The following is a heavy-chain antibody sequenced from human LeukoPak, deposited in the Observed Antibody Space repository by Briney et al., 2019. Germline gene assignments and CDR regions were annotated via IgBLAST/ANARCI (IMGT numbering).Heavy chain of an antibody. CDR3: AELGITMIGGV. D-gene: IGHD3-10*02. CDR1: GFTFSSYR. V-gene: IGHV3-21*01. CDR2: ISSSSSYI. Sequence: GGSLRLSCAASGFTFSSYRMNWVRQAPGKGLEWVSSISSSSSYIYYADSVKGRFTISRDNAKNSLYLQMNSLRAEDTAVYYCAELGITMIGGVWGKGTTVTVSS. J-gene: IGHJ6*04.